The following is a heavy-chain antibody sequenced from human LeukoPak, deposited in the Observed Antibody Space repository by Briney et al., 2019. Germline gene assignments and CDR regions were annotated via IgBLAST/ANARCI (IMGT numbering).Heavy chain of an antibody. CDR2: IYYSGST. D-gene: IGHD2-2*01. CDR3: ARQKVVYYCSSTSCYYYYYYMDV. CDR1: GGSISSSSYY. Sequence: PSETLSLTCTVSGGSISSSSYYWGWIRQPPGKGLEWIGSIYYSGSTYYNPSLKSRVTISVDTSRNQFSLKLSSVTAADTAVYYCARQKVVYYCSSTSCYYYYYYMDVWGKGTTVTVSS. J-gene: IGHJ6*03. V-gene: IGHV4-39*01.